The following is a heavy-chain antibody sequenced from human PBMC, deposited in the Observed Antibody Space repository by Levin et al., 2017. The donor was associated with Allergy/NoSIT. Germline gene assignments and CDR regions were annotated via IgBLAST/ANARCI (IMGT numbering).Heavy chain of an antibody. Sequence: PGGSLRLSCVASGFTFSSNSMNWVRQAPGKGLEWVSSISSGSDYRYYADSLKGRFTISRDNAKNSLYLQMNSLRAEDTAVYYCARDPSGDYYGSGGWGQGTLVTVSS. D-gene: IGHD3-10*01. V-gene: IGHV3-21*01. J-gene: IGHJ4*02. CDR1: GFTFSSNS. CDR3: ARDPSGDYYGSGG. CDR2: ISSGSDYR.